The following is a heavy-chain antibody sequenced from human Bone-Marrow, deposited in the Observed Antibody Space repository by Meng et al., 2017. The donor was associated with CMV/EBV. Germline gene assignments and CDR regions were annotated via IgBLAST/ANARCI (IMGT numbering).Heavy chain of an antibody. D-gene: IGHD3-3*01. J-gene: IGHJ3*02. CDR3: ASAENYDFWSGLGAFDI. Sequence: GGSLRLSCAASGFTVSSNYMSWVRQAPGKGLEWVSVIYSGGSTYYSDSVKGRFTISRDNSKNTLYLQMNSLRAEDTAVYYCASAENYDFWSGLGAFDIWGQGTMVTVSS. V-gene: IGHV3-53*01. CDR2: IYSGGST. CDR1: GFTVSSNY.